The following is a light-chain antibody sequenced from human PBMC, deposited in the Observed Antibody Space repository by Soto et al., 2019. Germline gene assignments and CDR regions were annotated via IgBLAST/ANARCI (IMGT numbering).Light chain of an antibody. CDR3: CSYAGSYTYV. J-gene: IGLJ1*01. CDR1: SSDVGGYNY. CDR2: DVT. V-gene: IGLV2-11*01. Sequence: SALTQPRSVSGSPGQSVTISCTGTSSDVGGYNYVSWYQHHPGKAPKLMIYDVTKRPSGVRDRFSASKSGNTASLTISGLQAEDEADYYCCSYAGSYTYVFGTGTKVTV.